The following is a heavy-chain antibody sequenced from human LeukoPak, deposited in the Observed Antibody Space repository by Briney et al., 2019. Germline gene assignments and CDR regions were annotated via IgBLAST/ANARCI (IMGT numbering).Heavy chain of an antibody. CDR2: MNPNSGNT. CDR1: GGTFSSYA. CDR3: ARGSQSHILTGYYYPYYYYYYGMDV. D-gene: IGHD3-9*01. Sequence: GASVKVSCKASGGTFSSYAISWERHATGQGLEWMGWMNPNSGNTGYAQKFQGRVNMTRNTSISTAYMELSSLRSEDTAVYYCARGSQSHILTGYYYPYYYYYYGMDVWGQGTTVTVSS. J-gene: IGHJ6*02. V-gene: IGHV1-8*02.